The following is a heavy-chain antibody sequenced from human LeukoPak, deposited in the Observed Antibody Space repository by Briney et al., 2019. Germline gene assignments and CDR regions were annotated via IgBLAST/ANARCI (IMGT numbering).Heavy chain of an antibody. Sequence: VASVKVSCKASGYTFTSYGISWVRQAPGQGLEWMGWISAYNGNTNYAQKLQGRVTMTTDTSTSTAYMELRSLRSDDTAVYYCAGDTTVGYNWFDPWGQGTLVTVSS. D-gene: IGHD4-23*01. V-gene: IGHV1-18*01. CDR2: ISAYNGNT. CDR3: AGDTTVGYNWFDP. J-gene: IGHJ5*02. CDR1: GYTFTSYG.